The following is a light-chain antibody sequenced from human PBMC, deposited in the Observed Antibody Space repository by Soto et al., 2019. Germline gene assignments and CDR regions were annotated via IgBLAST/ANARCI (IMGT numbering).Light chain of an antibody. V-gene: IGKV1-39*01. CDR3: QQYNSYRT. J-gene: IGKJ1*01. CDR2: AAS. Sequence: DVQMTQSPSSLSASVGGRVTITCRASQSISSYLNWYQQKPGKAPKLLIYAASSLQSGVPSRFSGSGSGTDFTLTISSLQPEDFATYYCQQYNSYRTFGQGTKV. CDR1: QSISSY.